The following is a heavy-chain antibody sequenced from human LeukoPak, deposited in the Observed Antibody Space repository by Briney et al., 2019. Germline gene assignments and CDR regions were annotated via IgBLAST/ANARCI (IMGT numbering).Heavy chain of an antibody. D-gene: IGHD3-10*01. V-gene: IGHV3-30*03. CDR1: TFTFSNYG. Sequence: AGGSLRLSCAASTFTFSNYGMNWVRQAPGKGLEWVAVISYDGNDKYFADSVKGRFTISRDNSKNTLYLQMNSLRPGDTAVYYCARALGRGRGLDAFDIWGQGTMVTISS. CDR3: ARALGRGRGLDAFDI. J-gene: IGHJ3*02. CDR2: ISYDGNDK.